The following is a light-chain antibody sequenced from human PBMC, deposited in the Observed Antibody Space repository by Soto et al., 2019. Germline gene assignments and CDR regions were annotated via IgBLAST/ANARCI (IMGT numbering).Light chain of an antibody. CDR3: QQYKYWPLT. J-gene: IGKJ4*01. Sequence: EVVMTQSPVTLSVSPGERATLSCRASQSVYGSLAWYQQKPGQAPRLLIHGASNRAADIPARFGGSGSGTEFSLTINGLQSDDFAVYYCQQYKYWPLTFGGGTKVEIK. V-gene: IGKV3-15*01. CDR2: GAS. CDR1: QSVYGS.